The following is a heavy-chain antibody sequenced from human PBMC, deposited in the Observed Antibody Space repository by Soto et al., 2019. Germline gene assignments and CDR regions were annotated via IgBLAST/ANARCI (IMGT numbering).Heavy chain of an antibody. V-gene: IGHV3-11*01. CDR1: GFTFSGYY. Sequence: GGSLRLSCAASGFTFSGYYMSWIRQVPGKGLEWVSYISTSGTSINYADSVKGRFTISRDNAKNSLYLQMNSLRDEDTAVYYCARASRDSSSWPPEYFQHWGQGTLVTVSS. D-gene: IGHD6-13*01. CDR2: ISTSGTSI. J-gene: IGHJ1*01. CDR3: ARASRDSSSWPPEYFQH.